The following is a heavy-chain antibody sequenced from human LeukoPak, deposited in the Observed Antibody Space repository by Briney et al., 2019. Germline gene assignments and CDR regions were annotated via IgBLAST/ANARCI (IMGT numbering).Heavy chain of an antibody. Sequence: GGSLRLSCAASGFTFDEYGMHWVRQAPGEVLEWVACISWKSGSIVYADSVKGLFTISSDNVKTSLYLQMNSLSAEDMALYYCANGSLPFGVVTSDPFDICGQGPMVPVSS. V-gene: IGHV3-9*03. CDR3: ANGSLPFGVVTSDPFDI. CDR2: ISWKSGSI. J-gene: IGHJ3*02. CDR1: GFTFDEYG. D-gene: IGHD3-3*01.